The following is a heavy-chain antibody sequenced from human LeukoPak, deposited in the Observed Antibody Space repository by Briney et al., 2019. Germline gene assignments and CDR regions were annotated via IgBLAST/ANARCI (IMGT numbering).Heavy chain of an antibody. V-gene: IGHV5-51*01. CDR3: ARHPSYYDSSGYYKDYYLDV. D-gene: IGHD3-22*01. CDR1: GYSFTSYW. J-gene: IGHJ6*03. CDR2: IYPGDSDT. Sequence: GESLMISCKGSGYSFTSYWIGWVRQMPGKGLEWMGIIYPGDSDTRYSPSFQGQVTISADKSISTAYLQWSSLKASDTAMYYCARHPSYYDSSGYYKDYYLDVWGKGTTVTVSS.